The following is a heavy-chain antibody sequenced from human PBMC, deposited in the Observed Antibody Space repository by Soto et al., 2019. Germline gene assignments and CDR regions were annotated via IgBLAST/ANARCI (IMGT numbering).Heavy chain of an antibody. CDR1: GFTFSGYS. Sequence: GVSLRLSCAASGFTFSGYSMNWVRQAPGKGLEWVSYISSGGSTIYYADSVKGRFTISRDNAKNSLYLQMNSLRDEDTAVYYCVRDLDGYSGYWGQGTLVTVSS. D-gene: IGHD5-12*01. V-gene: IGHV3-48*02. CDR2: ISSGGSTI. CDR3: VRDLDGYSGY. J-gene: IGHJ4*02.